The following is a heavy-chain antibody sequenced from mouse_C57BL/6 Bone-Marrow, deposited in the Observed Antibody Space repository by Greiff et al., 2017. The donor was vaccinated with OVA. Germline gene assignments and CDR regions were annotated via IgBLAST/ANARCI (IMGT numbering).Heavy chain of an antibody. CDR2: IYPGDGDT. J-gene: IGHJ2*01. Sequence: QVQLQQSGPELVKPGASVKISCKASGYAFSSSWMNWVKQRPGKGLEWIGRIYPGDGDTNYNGKLKGQATLTADKSAITAYMQLSSLTSEDSAVYFCARKIYYDLDYWGQGTTLTVSS. CDR3: ARKIYYDLDY. D-gene: IGHD2-4*01. V-gene: IGHV1-82*01. CDR1: GYAFSSSW.